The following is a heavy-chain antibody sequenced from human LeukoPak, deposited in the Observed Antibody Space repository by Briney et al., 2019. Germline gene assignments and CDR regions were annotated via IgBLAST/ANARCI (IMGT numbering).Heavy chain of an antibody. CDR2: INPSGGST. D-gene: IGHD5-24*01. J-gene: IGHJ3*02. CDR3: ARLTRRDGYNYNAFDI. Sequence: ASVKVSCKASGYTFTSYYMHWVRQAPGQGLEWMGIINPSGGSTSYAQKFQGRVTITADKSTSTAYMELSSLRSEDTAVYYCARLTRRDGYNYNAFDIWGQGTMVTVSS. CDR1: GYTFTSYY. V-gene: IGHV1-46*01.